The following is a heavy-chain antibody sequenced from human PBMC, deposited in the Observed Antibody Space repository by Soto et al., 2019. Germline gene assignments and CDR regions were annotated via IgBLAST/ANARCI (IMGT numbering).Heavy chain of an antibody. V-gene: IGHV4-61*01. CDR3: ARYARITGTPDY. Sequence: QVQLQESGPGLVKPSETLSLTCTVSGGSVSSGSYYWSWIRQPPGKGLEWIGYTYYSGSTNYNPSLKNRVTISVDTSSNRCSLKLSSVTAAHTAEYYCARYARITGTPDYWGQGTLVTVSS. CDR1: GGSVSSGSYY. D-gene: IGHD1-7*01. J-gene: IGHJ4*02. CDR2: TYYSGST.